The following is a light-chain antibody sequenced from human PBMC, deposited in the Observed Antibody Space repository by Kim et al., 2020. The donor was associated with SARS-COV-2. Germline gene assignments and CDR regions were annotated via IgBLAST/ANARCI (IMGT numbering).Light chain of an antibody. CDR3: QAWDSSIVV. J-gene: IGLJ2*01. V-gene: IGLV3-1*01. CDR2: EDT. CDR1: KLGDKY. Sequence: SYELTQPPSVSVSPGQTVSITCSGDKLGDKYAGWYQQKPGQSPVMVIYEDTKRLSGIPERFSGSNSGNTATLTISGTQATDEAAYYWQAWDSSIVVFGGG.